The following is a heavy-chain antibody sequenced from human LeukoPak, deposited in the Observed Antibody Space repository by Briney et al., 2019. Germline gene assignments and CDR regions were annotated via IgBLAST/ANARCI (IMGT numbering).Heavy chain of an antibody. J-gene: IGHJ6*03. Sequence: GGSLRLSCATFGFTFNNYNMNWVRQAPGRALEWVSSITSSGTYIFYADSVKGRFTISRDNAKNSLHLQMNSLRAEDTAVYYCAELGITMIGGVWGKGTTVTISS. V-gene: IGHV3-21*01. CDR2: ITSSGTYI. CDR3: AELGITMIGGV. CDR1: GFTFNNYN. D-gene: IGHD3-10*02.